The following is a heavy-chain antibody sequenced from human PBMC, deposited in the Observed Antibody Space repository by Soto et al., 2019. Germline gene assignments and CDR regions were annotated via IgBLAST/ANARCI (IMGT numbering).Heavy chain of an antibody. J-gene: IGHJ4*01. CDR3: ARDHKD. V-gene: IGHV4-30-4*01. CDR2: MYNSGIT. Sequence: SETLSLTCTVSGGSISSGDYYWSWIRQPPGKGLEWIAYMYNSGITYYNPSLKSRVTISIDTSKNHFSLKLYSVTAADTAVYYCARDHKDWGHGKLVTVSS. CDR1: GGSISSGDYY.